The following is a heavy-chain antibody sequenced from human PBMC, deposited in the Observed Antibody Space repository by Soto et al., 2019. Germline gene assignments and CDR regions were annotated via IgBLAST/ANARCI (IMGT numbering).Heavy chain of an antibody. Sequence: GGSLRLSCAASGFTFSSYAMSWVRQAPGKGLEWVSAISGSGGNTYYADSVKGRFTISRDNSKNTLYLQMNSLRAEDTAVYYCAKVDYYDGSGSRWADAFDIWGQGTMVTVSS. CDR3: AKVDYYDGSGSRWADAFDI. CDR2: ISGSGGNT. D-gene: IGHD3-22*01. CDR1: GFTFSSYA. J-gene: IGHJ3*02. V-gene: IGHV3-23*01.